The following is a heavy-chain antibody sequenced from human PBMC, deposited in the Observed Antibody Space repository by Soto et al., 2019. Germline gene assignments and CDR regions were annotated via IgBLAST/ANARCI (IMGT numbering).Heavy chain of an antibody. CDR1: GYTFTGYY. V-gene: IGHV1-2*02. J-gene: IGHJ2*01. Sequence: GASVKVSCKASGYTFTGYYMHWVRHAPGQGLEWVGWINPDSGGTNLAQRFQGRVTMTSDTSINTAYMELSSLRSDDTAVYYCAIRTGQLAIISEFDGDWFFEVWGRGTLVTVSS. D-gene: IGHD2-2*01. CDR2: INPDSGGT. CDR3: AIRTGQLAIISEFDGDWFFEV.